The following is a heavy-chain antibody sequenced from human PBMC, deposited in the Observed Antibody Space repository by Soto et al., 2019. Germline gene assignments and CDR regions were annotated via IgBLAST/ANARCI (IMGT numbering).Heavy chain of an antibody. CDR3: ARLPGIVAPGTVFLDN. Sequence: GEYLKISCKASGYRFTSSWIGWVRQMPGKGLEWMGIIYPGDSDTRYRPSFQGQVTLSADKSSSTAYLQWNSLQASDNAMYYCARLPGIVAPGTVFLDNWGQGTMVTVSS. CDR1: GYRFTSSW. CDR2: IYPGDSDT. D-gene: IGHD1-1*01. V-gene: IGHV5-51*01. J-gene: IGHJ4*02.